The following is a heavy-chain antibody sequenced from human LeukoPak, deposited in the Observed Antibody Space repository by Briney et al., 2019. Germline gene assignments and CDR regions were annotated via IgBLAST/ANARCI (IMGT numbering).Heavy chain of an antibody. J-gene: IGHJ4*02. Sequence: SETLSLTCTVSGGSISSYYWSWIRQPPGKGLEWIGYIYYSGSTNYNPSLKSRVTISVDRSENQFSLKLSSVTAADTAVYYCARANGDYGYYFDYWGQGTLVTVSS. D-gene: IGHD4-17*01. CDR3: ARANGDYGYYFDY. V-gene: IGHV4-59*12. CDR2: IYYSGST. CDR1: GGSISSYY.